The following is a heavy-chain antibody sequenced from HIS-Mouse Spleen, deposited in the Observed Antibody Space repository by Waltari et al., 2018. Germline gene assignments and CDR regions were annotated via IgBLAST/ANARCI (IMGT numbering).Heavy chain of an antibody. CDR1: GFTFSSYA. J-gene: IGHJ3*02. CDR2: ISYDGSNK. V-gene: IGHV3-30-3*01. CDR3: ARVNGIAVAGTDAFDI. D-gene: IGHD6-19*01. Sequence: QVQLVESGGGVVQPGRSLRLSCAASGFTFSSYAMYWVRQAPGKGLEWVAVISYDGSNKYYADSVKGRFTISRDNSKNTLYLQMNSLRAEDTAVYYCARVNGIAVAGTDAFDIWGQGTMVTVSS.